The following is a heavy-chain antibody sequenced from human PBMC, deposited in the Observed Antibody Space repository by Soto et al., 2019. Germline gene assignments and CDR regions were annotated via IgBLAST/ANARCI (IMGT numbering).Heavy chain of an antibody. D-gene: IGHD6-6*01. J-gene: IGHJ6*04. CDR2: IYPGDSDT. CDR3: ARGDSGSSGDYSYYGRDV. Sequence: PGESLKISCKGSGYSFTSYWIGWVRQMPGKGLEWMGIIYPGDSDTRYSPSFQGQVTISADKSISTAYLQWSSLKASDTAMYYCARGDSGSSGDYSYYGRDVWGKGTTVTVSS. V-gene: IGHV5-51*01. CDR1: GYSFTSYW.